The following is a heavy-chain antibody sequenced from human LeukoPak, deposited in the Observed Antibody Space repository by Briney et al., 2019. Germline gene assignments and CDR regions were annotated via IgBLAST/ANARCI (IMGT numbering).Heavy chain of an antibody. CDR1: GFTFSTYS. CDR3: ARDERDAFDI. J-gene: IGHJ3*02. V-gene: IGHV3-48*01. CDR2: INSGSSTI. Sequence: GGSLRLSCAASGFTFSTYSMNWVRQAPGKGLEWISYINSGSSTIYYADSVKGRFTISRDNAKNSLYLQMNSLRAEDTAVYYCARDERDAFDIWGQGTMVTVSS.